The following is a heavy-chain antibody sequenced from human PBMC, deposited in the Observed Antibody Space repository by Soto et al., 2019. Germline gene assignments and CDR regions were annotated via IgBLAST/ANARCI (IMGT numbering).Heavy chain of an antibody. CDR3: ASRPPEVNYYGVFDY. Sequence: GGSLRLSCAASGFTFSSYWMTWVRQAPGKGLEWVANIKQDGSEKYYVDSVKGQFTISRDNAKNSLFLQMNSLRAEDTAVYYCASRPPEVNYYGVFDYWGPGTPVTVS. D-gene: IGHD3-10*01. CDR2: IKQDGSEK. J-gene: IGHJ4*02. CDR1: GFTFSSYW. V-gene: IGHV3-7*03.